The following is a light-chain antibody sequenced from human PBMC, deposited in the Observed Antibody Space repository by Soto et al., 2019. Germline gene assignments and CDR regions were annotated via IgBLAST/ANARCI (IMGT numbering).Light chain of an antibody. Sequence: QSALTQPASVSGSPGQSITISCTGTSSDIGASNYVSWYQQHPGKAPKLMIYEVNNRPSGVSNRSSGSKSGNTASLTISGLQAEDEADYYCSSYTVNSVTLYVFGTGTKVTVL. CDR2: EVN. V-gene: IGLV2-14*01. CDR1: SSDIGASNY. CDR3: SSYTVNSVTLYV. J-gene: IGLJ1*01.